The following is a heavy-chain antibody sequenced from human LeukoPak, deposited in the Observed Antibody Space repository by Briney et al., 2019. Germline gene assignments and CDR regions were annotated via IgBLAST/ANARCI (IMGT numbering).Heavy chain of an antibody. J-gene: IGHJ4*02. Sequence: ASVKVSCKASGGTFSSYAISWVRQAPGQGLEWMGGIIPIFGTANYAQKFQGRVTITTDESTSTAYMELSSLRSEDTAVYCCARDLWASPDYGDYSDYWGQGTLVTVSS. CDR1: GGTFSSYA. D-gene: IGHD4-17*01. CDR3: ARDLWASPDYGDYSDY. CDR2: IIPIFGTA. V-gene: IGHV1-69*05.